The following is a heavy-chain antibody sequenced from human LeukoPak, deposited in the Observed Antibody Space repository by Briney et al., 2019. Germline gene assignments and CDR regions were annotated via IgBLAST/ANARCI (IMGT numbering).Heavy chain of an antibody. CDR3: ARDQGNYYDSSGGP. V-gene: IGHV1-2*02. CDR2: INPNSGGT. D-gene: IGHD3-22*01. CDR1: GYTFTGNY. Sequence: GASVKVSCKASGYTFTGNYMHWVRQAPGQGLEWMGWINPNSGGTNYAQKFQGRVTMTRDTSISTAYMELSRLRSDDTAVYYCARDQGNYYDSSGGPWGQGTLVTVSS. J-gene: IGHJ5*02.